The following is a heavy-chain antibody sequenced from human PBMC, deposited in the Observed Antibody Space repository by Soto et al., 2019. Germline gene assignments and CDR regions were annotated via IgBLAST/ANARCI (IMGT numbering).Heavy chain of an antibody. V-gene: IGHV3-23*01. Sequence: PGGSVRLSCAASGFTFSSYAMSWVRRAPGKGLEWVSAISGSGGSTYYADSVKGRFTISRDNSKNTLYLQMNSLRAEDTAVYYCAKDPSIKYSSSWYFDYWGQGTLVTVSS. CDR3: AKDPSIKYSSSWYFDY. CDR2: ISGSGGST. J-gene: IGHJ4*02. CDR1: GFTFSSYA. D-gene: IGHD6-6*01.